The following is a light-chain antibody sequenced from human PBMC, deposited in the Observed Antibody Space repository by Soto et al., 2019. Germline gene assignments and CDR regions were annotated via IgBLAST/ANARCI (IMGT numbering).Light chain of an antibody. CDR3: QHYGSSPPMYT. CDR2: DAS. V-gene: IGKV3-11*01. CDR1: QSFSSY. Sequence: EIVLTQSPATLSLSPGERATLSCRASQSFSSYLAWYQQKPGQAPRLLIYDASKRATGIPARFSGSGSGTDFTLTISSLEPEDFAVYHCQHYGSSPPMYTFGQGTKLEIK. J-gene: IGKJ2*01.